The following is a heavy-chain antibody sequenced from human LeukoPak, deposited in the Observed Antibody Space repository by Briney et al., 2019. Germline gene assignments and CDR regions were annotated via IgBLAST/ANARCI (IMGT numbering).Heavy chain of an antibody. J-gene: IGHJ4*02. Sequence: GGSLRLSCAASGFTFDDYTMHWVRQAPGKGLEWVSLISWDGGSTYYADSVKGRFTISRDNSKSSLYLQMNSLRTEDTALYYCAKDKSRDYYDSSGYYFDYWGQGTLVTVSS. CDR2: ISWDGGST. CDR1: GFTFDDYT. V-gene: IGHV3-43*01. CDR3: AKDKSRDYYDSSGYYFDY. D-gene: IGHD3-22*01.